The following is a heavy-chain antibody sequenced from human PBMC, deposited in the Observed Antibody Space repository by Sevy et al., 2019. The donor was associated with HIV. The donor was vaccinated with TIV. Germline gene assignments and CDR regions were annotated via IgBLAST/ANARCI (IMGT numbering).Heavy chain of an antibody. CDR2: IKSKTNGGTT. D-gene: IGHD2-2*01. CDR3: TSDLEYQLERYYFNY. V-gene: IGHV3-15*01. J-gene: IGHJ4*02. CDR1: EFIFTNAW. Sequence: GGFLRLSCAASEFIFTNAWMSWVRQAPGKGLERVGRIKSKTNGGTTDYAAPVEGRFTISRDDSKKTLYLQMNSLKTADAAVYYCTSDLEYQLERYYFNYWGQGTLVTVSS.